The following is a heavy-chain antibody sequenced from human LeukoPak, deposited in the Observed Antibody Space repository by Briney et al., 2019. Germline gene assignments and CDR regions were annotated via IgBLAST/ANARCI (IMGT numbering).Heavy chain of an antibody. D-gene: IGHD3-22*01. V-gene: IGHV1-18*04. CDR3: ARTTYYYDSSGYSDY. Sequence: ASVKVSCTASGYTFTSYYMHWVRQAPGQGLEWMGWISGYNGNTNYAQKLQGRVTMTTDTSTSTAYMELRSLRSDDTAVYYCARTTYYYDSSGYSDYWGQGTLVTVSS. CDR1: GYTFTSYY. CDR2: ISGYNGNT. J-gene: IGHJ4*02.